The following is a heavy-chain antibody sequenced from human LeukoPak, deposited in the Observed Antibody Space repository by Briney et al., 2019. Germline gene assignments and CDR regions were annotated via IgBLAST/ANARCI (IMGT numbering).Heavy chain of an antibody. CDR3: AKGVATGAPSDAEPYYYGMDV. CDR2: ISGSGGST. D-gene: IGHD5-12*01. CDR1: GFTFSNAW. J-gene: IGHJ6*02. V-gene: IGHV3-23*01. Sequence: GGSLRLSCAASGFTFSNAWMSWVRQAPGKGLEWVSAISGSGGSTYYADSVKGRFTISRDNSKNTLYLQMNSLRAEDTAVYYCAKGVATGAPSDAEPYYYGMDVWGQGTTVTVSS.